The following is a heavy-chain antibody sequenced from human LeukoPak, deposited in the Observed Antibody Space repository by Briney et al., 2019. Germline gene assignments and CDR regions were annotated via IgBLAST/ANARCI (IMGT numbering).Heavy chain of an antibody. CDR2: ISGSGGST. D-gene: IGHD2-21*02. CDR1: GFTFSSYA. Sequence: GGSLRLSCAASGFTFSSYAMSWVRQAPGKGLEWVSAISGSGGSTYYADSVKGRFTISRDNSKNTLYLQMNSLRAEDTAVYYCAKSGYCGGDCYPDASDIWGQGTMVTVSS. CDR3: AKSGYCGGDCYPDASDI. V-gene: IGHV3-23*01. J-gene: IGHJ3*02.